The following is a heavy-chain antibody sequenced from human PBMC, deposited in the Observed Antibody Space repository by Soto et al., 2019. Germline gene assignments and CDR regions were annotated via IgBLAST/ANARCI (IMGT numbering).Heavy chain of an antibody. CDR3: ARDRDYGDYLAVFDY. D-gene: IGHD4-17*01. CDR1: GFTFSSYS. J-gene: IGHJ4*02. CDR2: ISSSSSTI. V-gene: IGHV3-48*01. Sequence: GGSLRLSCAASGFTFSSYSMNWVRQAPGKGLEWVSYISSSSSTIYYADSVKGRFTISRDNAKNSLYLQMNSLRAEDTAVYYCARDRDYGDYLAVFDYWGQGTLVTVSS.